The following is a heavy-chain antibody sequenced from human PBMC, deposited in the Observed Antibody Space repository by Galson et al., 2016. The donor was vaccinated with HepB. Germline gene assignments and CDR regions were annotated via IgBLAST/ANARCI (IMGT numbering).Heavy chain of an antibody. D-gene: IGHD3-9*01. Sequence: SVKVSCKASGGTFSNFTISWVRQAPGQELEWMGVIIPIFDTTNYAQKFQGRITITADESTSTAYMQLSSLRSEDTAVYYCAGVLMANYDILTGYYKTRHWFDPWGQGTLVTVSS. J-gene: IGHJ5*02. CDR1: GGTFSNFT. V-gene: IGHV1-69*13. CDR2: IIPIFDTT. CDR3: AGVLMANYDILTGYYKTRHWFDP.